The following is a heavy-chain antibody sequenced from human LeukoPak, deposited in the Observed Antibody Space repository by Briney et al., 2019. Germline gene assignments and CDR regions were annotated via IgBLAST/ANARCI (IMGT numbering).Heavy chain of an antibody. CDR3: ARGSGTLDAFDI. D-gene: IGHD1-1*01. CDR2: INYSGRT. CDR1: GYSIGSGYD. J-gene: IGHJ3*02. V-gene: IGHV4-38-2*02. Sequence: SETLSLTCSVSGYSIGSGYDWAWIRQAPGKGLEWIGSINYSGRTYYNPSLKSRVTISVDMSKNQFSLKLTSVTAADTALYYCARGSGTLDAFDICGQGTMVTVSS.